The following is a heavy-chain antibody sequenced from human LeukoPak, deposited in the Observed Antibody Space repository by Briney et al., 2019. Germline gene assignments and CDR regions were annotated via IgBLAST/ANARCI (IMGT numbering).Heavy chain of an antibody. Sequence: SETLSLTCTVSGGSISSGGYYWSWIRQHPGKGLEWIGYIYYSGSTNYNPSLKSRVTISVDTSKNQFSLKLSSVTAADTAVYYCARGDYYDSSGYYYNWFDPWGQGTLVTVSS. CDR1: GGSISSGGYY. J-gene: IGHJ5*02. CDR2: IYYSGST. V-gene: IGHV4-31*03. CDR3: ARGDYYDSSGYYYNWFDP. D-gene: IGHD3-22*01.